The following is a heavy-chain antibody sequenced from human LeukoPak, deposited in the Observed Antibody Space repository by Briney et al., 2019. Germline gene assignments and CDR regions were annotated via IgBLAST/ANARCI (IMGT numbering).Heavy chain of an antibody. V-gene: IGHV2-5*02. D-gene: IGHD6-19*01. CDR1: GFSLSTSGVG. CDR3: ARTVIPLAVTGGYYFDY. Sequence: SGPTLVNPTQTLTLTCTFSGFSLSTSGVGVGWIRQPPGKALEWLVLIYWDDDKRYSPSLKSRLTITKDTSKNQVVLIMTSMDPVDTATYYCARTVIPLAVTGGYYFDYWGQGTLVTVSS. J-gene: IGHJ4*02. CDR2: IYWDDDK.